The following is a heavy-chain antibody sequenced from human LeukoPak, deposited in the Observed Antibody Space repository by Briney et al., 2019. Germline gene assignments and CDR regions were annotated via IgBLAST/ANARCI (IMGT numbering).Heavy chain of an antibody. Sequence: SETLSLTCTVSGGSISSSRYYWGWIRQPPGKGLEWLGSIYYTGSTYYNPSLKSRFTISVDTSKKLFSLKLSSVTAADTAVYHCATHAGVASFDYLGQGTLVTVSS. J-gene: IGHJ4*02. CDR1: GGSISSSRYY. CDR3: ATHAGVASFDY. CDR2: IYYTGST. D-gene: IGHD2-15*01. V-gene: IGHV4-39*01.